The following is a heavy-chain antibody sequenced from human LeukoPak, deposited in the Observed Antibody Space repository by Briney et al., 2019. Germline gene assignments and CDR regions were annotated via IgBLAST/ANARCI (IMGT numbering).Heavy chain of an antibody. V-gene: IGHV4-30-2*01. CDR2: IYHSGST. J-gene: IGHJ4*02. CDR1: GGSISSGGYY. D-gene: IGHD1-14*01. Sequence: PSQTLSLTCTVSGGSISSGGYYWSWIRQPPGKGLEWIGYIYHSGSTYYNPSLKSRVTISVDTSKNQFSLKVTSVTAADTALYYCARARDSLVYTYYFDYWGQGTLVTVSS. CDR3: ARARDSLVYTYYFDY.